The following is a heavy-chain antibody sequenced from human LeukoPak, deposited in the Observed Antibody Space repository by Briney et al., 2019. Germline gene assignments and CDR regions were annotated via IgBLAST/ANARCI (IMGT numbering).Heavy chain of an antibody. CDR3: ATEVVVRVRGVTYLDY. D-gene: IGHD3-10*01. Sequence: ASVKISCKVSGYTFTDYYMHWVQRAPGKGLEWMGLVDPEDGETIYAEKFQGRVTITADTSTDTAYMELSSLRSEDTAVYYCATEVVVRVRGVTYLDYWGQGTLVTVSS. J-gene: IGHJ4*02. V-gene: IGHV1-69-2*01. CDR1: GYTFTDYY. CDR2: VDPEDGET.